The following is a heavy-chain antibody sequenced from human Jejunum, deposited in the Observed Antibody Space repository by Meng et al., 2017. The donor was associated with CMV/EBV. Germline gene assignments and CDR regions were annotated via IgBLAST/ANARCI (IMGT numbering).Heavy chain of an antibody. D-gene: IGHD6-19*01. CDR2: SSSSHCAT. V-gene: IGHV3-48*03. CDR3: ARASGWPPNYYGMDV. Sequence: FTFSSYEMNWVRQAPGKGLEWVSYSSSSHCATYYLDSVKGRFTISRDNAKNSLYLQMNSLSAEDTAVYFCARASGWPPNYYGMDVWGQGTTVTVSS. CDR1: FTFSSYE. J-gene: IGHJ6*02.